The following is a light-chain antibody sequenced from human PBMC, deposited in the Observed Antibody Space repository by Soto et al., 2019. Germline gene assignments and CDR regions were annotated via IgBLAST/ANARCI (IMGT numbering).Light chain of an antibody. J-gene: IGKJ2*01. CDR1: QSISSY. Sequence: DIQMTQSPSSLPASVGDKISITCRASQSISSYLSWYQQKPGKAPKLLIQGASNLQSGVPSRFSGSGSETGFTLTISSLQPEAFATYYCQQSYSAPRTFGQWTKLEIK. CDR3: QQSYSAPRT. V-gene: IGKV1-39*01. CDR2: GAS.